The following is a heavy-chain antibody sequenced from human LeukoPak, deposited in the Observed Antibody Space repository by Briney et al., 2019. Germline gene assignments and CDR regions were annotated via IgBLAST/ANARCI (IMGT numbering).Heavy chain of an antibody. D-gene: IGHD3-22*01. CDR2: ISYDGSDE. CDR3: ARTGGYYDSSGYPDY. CDR1: GFTFNNFG. J-gene: IGHJ4*02. V-gene: IGHV3-30*03. Sequence: GGSLRLSCAASGFTFNNFGMHWVRQAPGKGLEWVATISYDGSDEYYADSVKGRFTISRDNSKNTLLLQMNSLRAEDAAVYYCARTGGYYDSSGYPDYWGQGTLVTVSS.